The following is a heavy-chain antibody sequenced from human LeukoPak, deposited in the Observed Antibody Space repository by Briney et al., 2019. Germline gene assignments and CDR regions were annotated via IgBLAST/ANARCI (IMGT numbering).Heavy chain of an antibody. V-gene: IGHV4-59*01. Sequence: SETLSLTCTVSGGSISSYYWSWIRQPPGKGLEWIGYIYYSGSTNYYPSLKSRVTISVDTSKNQFSLKLSSVTAADTAVYYCARGPSLITTVRGVIITWGQGTLVTVSS. CDR2: IYYSGST. J-gene: IGHJ4*02. D-gene: IGHD3-10*01. CDR3: ARGPSLITTVRGVIIT. CDR1: GGSISSYY.